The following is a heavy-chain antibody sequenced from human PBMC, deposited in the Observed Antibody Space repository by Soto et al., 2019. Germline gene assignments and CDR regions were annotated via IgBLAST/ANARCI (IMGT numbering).Heavy chain of an antibody. CDR1: GYTFTSYG. Sequence: GASVKVSCKASGYTFTSYGISWVRQAPGQGLEWMGWISAYNGNTNYAQKLQGRVTMTTDTSTSTAYMELRSLRSDDTAMYYCARVFYGVEKGANFRSQYYYDSSGYGAFDYWGQGTLVTVSS. J-gene: IGHJ4*02. V-gene: IGHV1-18*01. CDR3: ARVFYGVEKGANFRSQYYYDSSGYGAFDY. CDR2: ISAYNGNT. D-gene: IGHD3-22*01.